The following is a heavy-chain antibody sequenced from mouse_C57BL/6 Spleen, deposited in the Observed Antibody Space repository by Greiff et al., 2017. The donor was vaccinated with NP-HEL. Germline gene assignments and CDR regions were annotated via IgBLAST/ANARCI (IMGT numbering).Heavy chain of an antibody. CDR2: IHPNSGST. J-gene: IGHJ3*01. CDR1: GYTFTSYW. V-gene: IGHV1-64*01. D-gene: IGHD2-4*01. Sequence: QVQLQQPGAELVKPGASVKLSCKASGYTFTSYWMHWVKQRPGQGLEWIGMIHPNSGSTNYNEKFKSKATLTVDKSSSTAYMQLSSLTSEDSAVYYCARGDDYPSWFAYWGQGTLVTVSA. CDR3: ARGDDYPSWFAY.